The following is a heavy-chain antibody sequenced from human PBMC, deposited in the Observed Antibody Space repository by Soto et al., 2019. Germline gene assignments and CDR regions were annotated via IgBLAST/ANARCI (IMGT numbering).Heavy chain of an antibody. Sequence: SHTLSLPCAISGDSVSSDSAAWNWIRQSPSRGLEWLGRTYYRSKWYNDYAVSVKSRITINPDTSKNQFSLQLNSVTPEDTAVYYGARGGVRDSSGYDSFDDWGQGTL. CDR1: GDSVSSDSAA. CDR2: TYYRSKWYN. CDR3: ARGGVRDSSGYDSFDD. J-gene: IGHJ4*02. D-gene: IGHD3-22*01. V-gene: IGHV6-1*01.